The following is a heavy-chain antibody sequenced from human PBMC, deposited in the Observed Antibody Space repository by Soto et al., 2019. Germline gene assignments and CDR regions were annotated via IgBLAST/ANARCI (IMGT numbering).Heavy chain of an antibody. J-gene: IGHJ3*02. CDR2: ISYDGSNK. Sequence: SGGSLRLSCAASGFTFSSYGMHWVRQAPGKGLEWVAVISYDGSNKYYADSVKGRFTISRDNSKNTLYLQMNSLRAEDTAVYYCAKGLCFSGWYTGDAFDIWGQGTMVTVSS. V-gene: IGHV3-30*18. D-gene: IGHD6-19*01. CDR1: GFTFSSYG. CDR3: AKGLCFSGWYTGDAFDI.